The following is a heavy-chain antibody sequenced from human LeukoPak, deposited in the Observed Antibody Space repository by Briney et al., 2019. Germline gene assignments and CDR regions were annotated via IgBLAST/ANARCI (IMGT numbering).Heavy chain of an antibody. Sequence: PGGSLRLSCAASGFTFSSYAMSWVRQAPGKGLEWVSVISGSGGSTYYADSVKGRFTISRDNSKNTLYLQMNSLRAEDTAVYYCARERYYYDSSGLCDYWGQGTLVTVSS. CDR3: ARERYYYDSSGLCDY. D-gene: IGHD3-22*01. CDR1: GFTFSSYA. CDR2: ISGSGGST. J-gene: IGHJ4*02. V-gene: IGHV3-23*01.